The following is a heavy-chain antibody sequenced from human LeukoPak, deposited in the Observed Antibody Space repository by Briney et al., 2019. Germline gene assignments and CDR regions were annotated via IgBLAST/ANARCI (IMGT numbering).Heavy chain of an antibody. Sequence: ASVKVSCKASGYTFTNYGISWVRQAPGQGLEWMGWISTYTGNTNYAQKFQGRVTMTTDTSTSTAYVELRRLRSDDTAVYYCARGTRWFGELWDAFDIWGQGTMVTVSS. D-gene: IGHD3-10*01. V-gene: IGHV1-18*01. J-gene: IGHJ3*02. CDR3: ARGTRWFGELWDAFDI. CDR2: ISTYTGNT. CDR1: GYTFTNYG.